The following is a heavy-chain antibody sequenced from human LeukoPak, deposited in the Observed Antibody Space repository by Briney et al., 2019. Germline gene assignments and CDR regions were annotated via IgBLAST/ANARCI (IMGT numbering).Heavy chain of an antibody. V-gene: IGHV3-33*01. D-gene: IGHD6-13*01. J-gene: IGHJ4*02. CDR2: IWYDGSNK. CDR1: RFTFSSYG. CDR3: ARWGAGYGTDY. Sequence: GGSLRLSCAASRFTFSSYGMHWVRQALGKGLEWVAVIWYDGSNKNYVDSVKGRFTISRDNSKNTLYLQMSSLRAEDTAVYYCARWGAGYGTDYWGQGTPVTVSS.